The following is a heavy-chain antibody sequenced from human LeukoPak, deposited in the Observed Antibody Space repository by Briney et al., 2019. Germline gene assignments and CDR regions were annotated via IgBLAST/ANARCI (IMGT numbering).Heavy chain of an antibody. CDR1: VYTFTSYY. J-gene: IGHJ3*02. V-gene: IGHV1-46*01. CDR3: ARDRPTYYYDSSGQDAFDI. CDR2: INPSGGST. D-gene: IGHD3-22*01. Sequence: ASVTVSCKASVYTFTSYYMHWVRQAPGQGLEWMGIINPSGGSTSYAQKFQGRVTMTRDTSTSTVYMELSSLRSEDTAVYYCARDRPTYYYDSSGQDAFDIWGQGTMVTVSS.